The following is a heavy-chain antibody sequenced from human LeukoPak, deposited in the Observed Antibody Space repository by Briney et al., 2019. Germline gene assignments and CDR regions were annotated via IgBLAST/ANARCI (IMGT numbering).Heavy chain of an antibody. CDR2: IYYSGST. V-gene: IGHV4-38-2*02. CDR1: GYSISSGYY. J-gene: IGHJ6*03. Sequence: PSETLSLTCTVSGYSISSGYYWGWIRQPPGEGLEWIGSIYYSGSTYYNPSLKSRVTISVDTSKNQFSLKLSSVTAADTAVYYCVVIRSGSSWPNYYYYMDVWGKGTTVTVSS. D-gene: IGHD6-13*01. CDR3: VVIRSGSSWPNYYYYMDV.